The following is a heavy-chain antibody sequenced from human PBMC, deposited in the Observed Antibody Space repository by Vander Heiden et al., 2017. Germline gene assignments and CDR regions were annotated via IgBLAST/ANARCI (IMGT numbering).Heavy chain of an antibody. J-gene: IGHJ6*02. V-gene: IGHV1-46*01. CDR2: INPSGGST. Sequence: QVQLVQSGAEVKKPGASVKVSCKASGYTFTSYYMHWVRQAPGQGLEWMGIINPSGGSTSYEQKFQGRVTMPRDTPTSTVYMELSSLRSEDTAVYYCARVAAAGTYYYYGMDVGGQGTTVTVPS. D-gene: IGHD6-13*01. CDR3: ARVAAAGTYYYYGMDV. CDR1: GYTFTSYY.